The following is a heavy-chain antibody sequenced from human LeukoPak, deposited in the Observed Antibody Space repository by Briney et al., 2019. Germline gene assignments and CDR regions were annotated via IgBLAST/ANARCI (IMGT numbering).Heavy chain of an antibody. Sequence: GGSLRLSCAAAGFTFSSYSMNWVRQAPGQGLEGVLYISSSISVIYYADSVKGRFTISRDNAKNMLYLQIKSLRPEDTSVYYCAKDGAGTEYWGQGTLVTVSS. CDR2: ISSSISVI. CDR3: AKDGAGTEY. CDR1: GFTFSSYS. J-gene: IGHJ4*02. D-gene: IGHD1-26*01. V-gene: IGHV3-48*01.